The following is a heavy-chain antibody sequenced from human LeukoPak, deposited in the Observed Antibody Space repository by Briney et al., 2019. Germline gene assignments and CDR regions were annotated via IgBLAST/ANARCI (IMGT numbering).Heavy chain of an antibody. V-gene: IGHV1-18*04. D-gene: IGHD3-9*01. Sequence: ASVKVSCKASGYTFTSHGISWVRQAPGQGLEWMGWISAYNGNTNYAQKLQGRVTMTTDTSTSTAYMELRSLRSDDTAVYYCARWYYDILTGYYALYYFDYWGQGTLVTVSS. CDR3: ARWYYDILTGYYALYYFDY. J-gene: IGHJ4*02. CDR2: ISAYNGNT. CDR1: GYTFTSHG.